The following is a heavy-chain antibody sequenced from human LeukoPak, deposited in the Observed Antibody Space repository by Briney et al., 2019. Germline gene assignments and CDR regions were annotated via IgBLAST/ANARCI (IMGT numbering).Heavy chain of an antibody. D-gene: IGHD2-2*02. CDR3: ASSLGVIPAAIGYDYYYGMDV. J-gene: IGHJ6*02. CDR1: GGTFSSYA. V-gene: IGHV1-69*04. CDR2: IIPIFGIA. Sequence: ASVKVSCKASGGTFSSYAISWVRQAPGQGLEWMGRIIPIFGIANYAQKFQGRVTITADKSTSTAYMELSSLRSEDTAVYYCASSLGVIPAAIGYDYYYGMDVWGQGTTVTVSS.